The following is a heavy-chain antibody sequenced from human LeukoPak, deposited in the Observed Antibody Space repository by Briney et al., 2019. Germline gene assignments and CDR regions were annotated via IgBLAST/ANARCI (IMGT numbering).Heavy chain of an antibody. CDR3: ARCYGSGSYGIDY. J-gene: IGHJ4*02. CDR2: ISSSGSTI. V-gene: IGHV3-11*04. D-gene: IGHD3-10*01. Sequence: SYISSSGSTIYYADSVKGRFTISRDNAKNSLYLQMNSLRAEDTAIYYCARCYGSGSYGIDYWGQGTLVTVSS.